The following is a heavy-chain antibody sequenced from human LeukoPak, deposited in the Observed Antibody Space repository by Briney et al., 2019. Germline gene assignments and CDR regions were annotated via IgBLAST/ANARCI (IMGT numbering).Heavy chain of an antibody. CDR2: IYYSGST. CDR3: ARETRIKYTLLDA. CDR1: GGSISSYY. Sequence: SETLSLTCTVSGGSISSYYWSWIRQPPGKGLEWIGYIYYSGSTNYNPSLKSRVTISIDTSKNQFSLKLSSVTAADTAVYYCARETRIKYTLLDAWGKGTTVTVSS. J-gene: IGHJ6*04. D-gene: IGHD5-12*01. V-gene: IGHV4-59*01.